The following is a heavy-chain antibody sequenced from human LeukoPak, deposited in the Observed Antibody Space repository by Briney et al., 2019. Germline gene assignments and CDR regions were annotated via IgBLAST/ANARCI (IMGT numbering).Heavy chain of an antibody. Sequence: GGSLRLSCAASGFTFSSYWMSWVRQAPGKGLEWVANIKQDGSEKYYVDSVKGRFTISRDNAKNSLYLQMNSLRAEDTAVYYCAREGAAGDIQLYALDIWGQGTMVTVSS. J-gene: IGHJ3*02. CDR2: IKQDGSEK. D-gene: IGHD5-18*01. CDR3: AREGAAGDIQLYALDI. CDR1: GFTFSSYW. V-gene: IGHV3-7*01.